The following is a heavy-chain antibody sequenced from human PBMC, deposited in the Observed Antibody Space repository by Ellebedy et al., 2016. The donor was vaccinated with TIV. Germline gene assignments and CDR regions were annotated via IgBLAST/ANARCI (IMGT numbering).Heavy chain of an antibody. D-gene: IGHD3-10*01. V-gene: IGHV3-23*01. CDR3: ATGRMVRGGVRGGNSYDYYGMDD. Sequence: PGGSLRLSCAASGFPFSSYGMTWVRQAPGKGLEWVSAISGSGGNTHYADSVKGRFNASRANSKNTLYLQMNGLTAGDTAVYFCATGRMVRGGVRGGNSYDYYGMDDWGQGTAVIVSS. CDR1: GFPFSSYG. CDR2: ISGSGGNT. J-gene: IGHJ6*01.